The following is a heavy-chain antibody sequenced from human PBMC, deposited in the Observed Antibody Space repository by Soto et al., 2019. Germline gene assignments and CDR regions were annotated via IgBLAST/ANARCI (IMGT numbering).Heavy chain of an antibody. CDR1: GFTISGKKY. CDR3: ATWHEREPAYDV. CDR2: LYDLDGS. Sequence: DVQLVESGGGLIQPGESLRLSCAAFGFTISGKKYVAWVRQAPGKGLEWVSALYDLDGSFYAASVKGRFTTSSDSSKTTVYLQMNDLRPDDTAVYYCATWHEREPAYDVWGQVTTVNVSS. D-gene: IGHD1-1*01. J-gene: IGHJ3*01. V-gene: IGHV3-53*01.